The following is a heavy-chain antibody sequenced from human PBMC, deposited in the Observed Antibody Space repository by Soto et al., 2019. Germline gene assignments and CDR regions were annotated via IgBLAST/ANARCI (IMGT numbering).Heavy chain of an antibody. CDR1: GYTFTSYG. V-gene: IGHV1-18*01. D-gene: IGHD5-18*01. Sequence: ASVKVSCKASGYTFTSYGISWVRQAPGQGLEWMGWISAYNGNTNYAQKLQGRVTMTTDTSTSTAYMELRSLRSDDTALYYCARDRVDTAMVTLAYWGQGTLVTVSS. J-gene: IGHJ4*02. CDR3: ARDRVDTAMVTLAY. CDR2: ISAYNGNT.